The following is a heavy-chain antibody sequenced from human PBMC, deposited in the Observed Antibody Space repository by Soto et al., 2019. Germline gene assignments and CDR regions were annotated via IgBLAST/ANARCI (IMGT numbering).Heavy chain of an antibody. J-gene: IGHJ4*02. CDR2: ISDNGGRT. V-gene: IGHV3-23*01. D-gene: IGHD2-15*01. Sequence: PGGSLRLSCAASGFTFSSYAMSWVRQAPGRGLEWVSAISDNGGRTYYPDSLKGRFTISRDNSKNTLYPQMNSLRAEDTAIYYCAKEKDSRGYFDYWGPGILVTVSS. CDR3: AKEKDSRGYFDY. CDR1: GFTFSSYA.